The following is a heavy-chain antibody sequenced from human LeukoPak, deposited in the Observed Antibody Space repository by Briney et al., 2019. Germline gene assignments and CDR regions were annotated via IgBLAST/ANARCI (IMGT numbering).Heavy chain of an antibody. D-gene: IGHD5-24*01. CDR2: IGGSGGST. J-gene: IGHJ4*02. Sequence: GGSLRLSCAASGCTFSSYAMSWVRQAPGKGLEWVSAIGGSGGSTYYTDSVKGRFTISRDNSKNTLYLQMNSLRAEDTAAYYCAKDAWGDGYRIFDYWGQGTLVTVSS. CDR3: AKDAWGDGYRIFDY. CDR1: GCTFSSYA. V-gene: IGHV3-23*01.